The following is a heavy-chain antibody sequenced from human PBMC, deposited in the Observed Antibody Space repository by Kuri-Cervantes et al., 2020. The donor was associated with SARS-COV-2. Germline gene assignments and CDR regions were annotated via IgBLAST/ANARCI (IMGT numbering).Heavy chain of an antibody. CDR2: INSDGSST. CDR3: ARDREMYYDFWSGYYYFDY. Sequence: GGSLRLSCAASGFTFSSYWMHWVRQAPGKGLVWVSRINSDGSSTSYADSVKGRFTISRDNAKNSLYLQMNSLRAEDTAVYYCARDREMYYDFWSGYYYFDYWGQGTLVTVSS. V-gene: IGHV3-74*01. CDR1: GFTFSSYW. D-gene: IGHD3-3*01. J-gene: IGHJ4*02.